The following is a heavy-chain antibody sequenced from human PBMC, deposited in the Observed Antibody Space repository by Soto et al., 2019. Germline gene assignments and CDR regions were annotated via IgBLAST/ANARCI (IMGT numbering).Heavy chain of an antibody. D-gene: IGHD1-7*01. CDR2: IYYSGST. Sequence: SETLSLTCTVSGGSTSSYYWSWIRQPPGKGLEWIGYIYYSGSTNYNPSLKSRVTISVDTSKNQFSLKLSSVTAADTAVYYCARSTGTTWFDPWGQGTLVTVSS. J-gene: IGHJ5*02. CDR1: GGSTSSYY. V-gene: IGHV4-59*01. CDR3: ARSTGTTWFDP.